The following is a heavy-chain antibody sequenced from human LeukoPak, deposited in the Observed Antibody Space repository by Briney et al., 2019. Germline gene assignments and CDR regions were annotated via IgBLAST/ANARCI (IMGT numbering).Heavy chain of an antibody. CDR1: GFTFSSYA. Sequence: QPGGSLRLSCSASGFTFSSYAMHWVRKAPGKGLEYVSAISTNGGSTNYADSVKGRFTISRDNSKNTLYLQMSRLRPEDTAVYYCVKGYLEYYGSGNYFDYWGQGTLVTVSS. CDR3: VKGYLEYYGSGNYFDY. D-gene: IGHD3-10*01. CDR2: ISTNGGST. V-gene: IGHV3-64D*06. J-gene: IGHJ4*02.